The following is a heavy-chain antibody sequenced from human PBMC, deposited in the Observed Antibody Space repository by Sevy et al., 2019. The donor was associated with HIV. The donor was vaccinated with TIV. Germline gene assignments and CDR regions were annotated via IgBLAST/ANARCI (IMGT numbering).Heavy chain of an antibody. CDR2: IYTSGST. D-gene: IGHD6-19*01. Sequence: SETLSLTCTVSGGSISSGSYYWSWIRQPAGKGLEWIGRIYTSGSTNYNPSLKSRVTISVDTCKNQFSLKLSSVTAADTAVYYCARGGGIAVAGTFEYYYMDVWGKGTTVTVSS. CDR3: ARGGGIAVAGTFEYYYMDV. CDR1: GGSISSGSYY. J-gene: IGHJ6*03. V-gene: IGHV4-61*02.